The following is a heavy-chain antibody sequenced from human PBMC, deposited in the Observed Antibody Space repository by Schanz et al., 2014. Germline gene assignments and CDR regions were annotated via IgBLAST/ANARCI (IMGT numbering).Heavy chain of an antibody. V-gene: IGHV3-23*04. D-gene: IGHD6-13*01. CDR2: ISGSGGST. Sequence: VRLVESGGGVVQPGRSLRLSCAASGFTLSSYGMHWVRQAPGKGLEWVSAISGSGGSTYYADSVKGRFTISRDNSKSTLYLQMSSLRAEDTAVYYCAKSQGSSFDSWGQGTLVTVSS. CDR3: AKSQGSSFDS. CDR1: GFTLSSYG. J-gene: IGHJ4*02.